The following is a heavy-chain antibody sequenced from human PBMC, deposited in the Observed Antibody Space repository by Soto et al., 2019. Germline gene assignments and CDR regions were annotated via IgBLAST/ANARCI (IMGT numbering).Heavy chain of an antibody. D-gene: IGHD3-16*01. CDR2: ISWNSGSI. V-gene: IGHV3-9*01. Sequence: EVQLVESGGGLVQPGRSLRLSCAASGFIFDDYAMHWVRQARGKGLEWVSGISWNSGSIGYADSVKGRFTISRDNAKTCLYLQMNSLRAEDTALYYCAKGYDYVLGSSVDYWGQGTLVTVSS. CDR3: AKGYDYVLGSSVDY. J-gene: IGHJ4*02. CDR1: GFIFDDYA.